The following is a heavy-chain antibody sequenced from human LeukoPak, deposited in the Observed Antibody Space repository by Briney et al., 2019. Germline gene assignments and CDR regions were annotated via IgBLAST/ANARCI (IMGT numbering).Heavy chain of an antibody. Sequence: ASVKVSCKASGYTFSDYYMHWVRQAPGQGLEWMGWINPNSGGTNYAQKFQGRVTMTRDMSISTAYMEVSRLTSDDTAVYYCAIQPWGSGNNWYFDLWGRGTLVTVSS. CDR3: AIQPWGSGNNWYFDL. V-gene: IGHV1-2*02. D-gene: IGHD7-27*01. CDR2: INPNSGGT. J-gene: IGHJ2*01. CDR1: GYTFSDYY.